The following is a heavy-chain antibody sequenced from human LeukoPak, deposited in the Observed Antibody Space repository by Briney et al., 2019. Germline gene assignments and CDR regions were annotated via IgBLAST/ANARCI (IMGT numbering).Heavy chain of an antibody. CDR2: ICTSGST. CDR1: GGSISDYY. J-gene: IGHJ3*02. D-gene: IGHD3-3*01. Sequence: SETLSLTCTVSGGSISDYYWSWIRQPAGKGLEWIGRICTSGSTNYNPSLKSRVTMSVDTSKNQFSLKLSSVTAADTAVYYCARDDFWSGYRAFDIWGHGTMVTVSS. V-gene: IGHV4-4*07. CDR3: ARDDFWSGYRAFDI.